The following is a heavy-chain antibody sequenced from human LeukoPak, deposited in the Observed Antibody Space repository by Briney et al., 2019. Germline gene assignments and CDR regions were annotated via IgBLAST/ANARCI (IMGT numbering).Heavy chain of an antibody. CDR1: GLTVDNYS. V-gene: IGHV3-43*02. D-gene: IGHD4-17*01. Sequence: GGSQRPFCAASGLTVDNYSMHWVRQAPGKGLEWVSLISGDGGSTYYADSVEGRFTISRDNSKNSLYLQMNSLRTEDTALYYCAKDHPDYVYGDYDSGYWGQGTLVTVSS. CDR2: ISGDGGST. J-gene: IGHJ4*02. CDR3: AKDHPDYVYGDYDSGY.